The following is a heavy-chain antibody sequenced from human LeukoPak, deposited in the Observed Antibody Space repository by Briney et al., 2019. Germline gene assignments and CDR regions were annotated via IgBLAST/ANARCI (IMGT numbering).Heavy chain of an antibody. D-gene: IGHD6-19*01. V-gene: IGHV4-34*01. CDR3: ARQWLVSPLFDY. CDR2: INHSGST. Sequence: SETLSLTCAVYGGSLSGYYWSWIRQPPGKGLEWIGEINHSGSTNYNPSLKSRVTISVDTSKNQLSLKLNSMTAADTAVYYCARQWLVSPLFDYWGQGTLVTVSS. J-gene: IGHJ4*02. CDR1: GGSLSGYY.